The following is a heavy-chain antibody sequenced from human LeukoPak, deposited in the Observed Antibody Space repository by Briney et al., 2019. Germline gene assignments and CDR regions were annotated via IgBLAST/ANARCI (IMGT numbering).Heavy chain of an antibody. V-gene: IGHV3-53*01. CDR3: ARGAGYQKYYFDY. Sequence: PGGSLRLSCAASGFTVSTYYLNWVRQAPGKGLEWVSVIYSGGSTYYADSVRGRFTISRDNSKNTVYLRMNYLRAEDTAVYYCARGAGYQKYYFDYWGQGTLVTVSS. D-gene: IGHD3-9*01. CDR1: GFTVSTYY. CDR2: IYSGGST. J-gene: IGHJ4*02.